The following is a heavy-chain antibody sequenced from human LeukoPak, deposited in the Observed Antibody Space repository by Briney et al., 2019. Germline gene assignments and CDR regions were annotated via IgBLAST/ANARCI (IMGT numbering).Heavy chain of an antibody. Sequence: GESLKISCKGSGYSFTSYWIGWVRQMPGKGLEWMGIIYPGDSDTRYSPSFQGQVTISADKSISTAYLQWSSLKASDSAMYYCATNTMFRGIHAFDIWSQETMVTVSS. CDR1: GYSFTSYW. CDR3: ATNTMFRGIHAFDI. J-gene: IGHJ3*02. D-gene: IGHD3-10*01. V-gene: IGHV5-51*01. CDR2: IYPGDSDT.